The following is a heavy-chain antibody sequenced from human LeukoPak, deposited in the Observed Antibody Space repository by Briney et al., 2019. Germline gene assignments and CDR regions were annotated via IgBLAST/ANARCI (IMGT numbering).Heavy chain of an antibody. Sequence: GESLKISXMGSGYSFAGWWIAWVRQVPGKGQEWMGIIYPGDSKTIYSPSFQGQVTISADKSISTAYLQWSSLGTSDTAMYYCARFSGSSLSHNWFDPWGQGTLVTVSS. CDR3: ARFSGSSLSHNWFDP. D-gene: IGHD2-15*01. V-gene: IGHV5-51*01. CDR1: GYSFAGWW. J-gene: IGHJ5*02. CDR2: IYPGDSKT.